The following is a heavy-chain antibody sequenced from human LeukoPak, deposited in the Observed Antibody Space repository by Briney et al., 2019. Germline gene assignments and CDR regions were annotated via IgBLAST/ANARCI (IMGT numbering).Heavy chain of an antibody. J-gene: IGHJ3*02. D-gene: IGHD6-19*01. CDR1: GYTFTSYD. Sequence: ASVKVSCKASGYTFTSYDINWVRQATGQGLEWMGWMNPNSGNTGYAQKFQGRVTMTRNTSISTAYMELSSLRSEDTAVYYCAKGAYSSGWYSAFDIWGQGTLVTVSS. V-gene: IGHV1-8*01. CDR3: AKGAYSSGWYSAFDI. CDR2: MNPNSGNT.